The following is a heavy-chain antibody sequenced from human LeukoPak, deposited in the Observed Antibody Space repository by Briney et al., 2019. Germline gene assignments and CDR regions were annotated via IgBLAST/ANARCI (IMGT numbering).Heavy chain of an antibody. CDR2: ISGSGGST. V-gene: IGHV3-23*01. CDR3: ARGVYYYDSSGYYYAGSDAFDI. J-gene: IGHJ3*02. Sequence: AGGSLRLSCAASGFTFSSYAMSWVRQAPGKGLEWVSAISGSGGSTYYADSVKGRFTISRDNSKNTLYLQMNSLRAEDTAVYYCARGVYYYDSSGYYYAGSDAFDIWGQGTMVTVSS. D-gene: IGHD3-22*01. CDR1: GFTFSSYA.